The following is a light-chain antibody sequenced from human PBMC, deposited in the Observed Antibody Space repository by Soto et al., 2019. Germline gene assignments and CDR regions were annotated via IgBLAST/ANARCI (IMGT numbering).Light chain of an antibody. CDR1: NSDVGDYNY. V-gene: IGLV2-14*01. CDR3: SSYTTSSTWV. J-gene: IGLJ3*02. CDR2: EVN. Sequence: QSALTQPASVSGSPGQSITISCTGTNSDVGDYNYVSWYQQHPGKAPKLMIYEVNNRPSGVSNRFSGSKSGNTASLTISGLQAEDEADYYCSSYTTSSTWVFGGGTQLTVL.